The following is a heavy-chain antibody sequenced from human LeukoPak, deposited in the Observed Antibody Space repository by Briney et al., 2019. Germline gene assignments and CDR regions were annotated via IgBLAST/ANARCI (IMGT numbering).Heavy chain of an antibody. J-gene: IGHJ5*02. D-gene: IGHD5-12*01. CDR3: ARDLIAEHATMPNWFDP. CDR2: ISSSSSYI. CDR1: GFTFSSYS. Sequence: PGGSLRLSCAASGFTFSSYSMNWVRQAPGKGLEWVSSISSSSSYIYYADSVKGRFTISRDNAKNSLYLQMNSLRAEDTAVYYCARDLIAEHATMPNWFDPWGQGTLVTVSS. V-gene: IGHV3-21*01.